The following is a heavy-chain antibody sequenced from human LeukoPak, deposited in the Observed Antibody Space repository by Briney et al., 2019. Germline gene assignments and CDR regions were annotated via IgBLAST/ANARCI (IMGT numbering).Heavy chain of an antibody. CDR1: GGSISSYY. Sequence: PSETLSLTCTVSGGSISSYYWSWTRQPAGKGLEWIGRIYPSGSTNYNPSLKSRVTMSVDTSKNQFSLKLSSVTAADTAVYYCARANLHTYYYDSSGFPTWFDPWGQGTLVTVSS. J-gene: IGHJ5*02. V-gene: IGHV4-4*07. CDR3: ARANLHTYYYDSSGFPTWFDP. CDR2: IYPSGST. D-gene: IGHD3-22*01.